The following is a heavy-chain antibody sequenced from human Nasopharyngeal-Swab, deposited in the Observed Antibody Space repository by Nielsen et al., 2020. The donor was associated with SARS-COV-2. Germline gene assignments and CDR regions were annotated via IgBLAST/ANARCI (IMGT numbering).Heavy chain of an antibody. Sequence: ASVKVSCKASGYTFTSYYMHWVRQAPGQGLEWMGIINPSGGSTGYAQKFQGRVTMTRDTSTSTVYMELSSLRSEDTAVYYCARASFYSYGEAYYYYMDVWGKGTTVTVSS. CDR3: ARASFYSYGEAYYYYMDV. J-gene: IGHJ6*03. V-gene: IGHV1-46*01. CDR1: GYTFTSYY. CDR2: INPSGGST. D-gene: IGHD5-18*01.